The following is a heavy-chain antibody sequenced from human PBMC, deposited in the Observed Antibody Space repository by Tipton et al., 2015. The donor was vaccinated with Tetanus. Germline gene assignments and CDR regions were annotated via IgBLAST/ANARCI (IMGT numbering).Heavy chain of an antibody. J-gene: IGHJ4*02. CDR2: ISHSGTT. Sequence: TLSLTCTVSGDSLSNGDYYWSWIRQPPGKGLEWLGYISHSGTTNYNPSLMSRVTLSLDTARGQFSLKLTSVTAADAAVYFCARDRRDFAYDSRGFYSPLYYFDNWGQGLRVTVSS. V-gene: IGHV4-30-4*01. CDR1: GDSLSNGDYY. CDR3: ARDRRDFAYDSRGFYSPLYYFDN. D-gene: IGHD3-22*01.